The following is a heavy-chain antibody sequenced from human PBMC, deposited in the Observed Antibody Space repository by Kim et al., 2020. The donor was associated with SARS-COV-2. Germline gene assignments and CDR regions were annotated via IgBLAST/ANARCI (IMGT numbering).Heavy chain of an antibody. CDR3: ATRTCSTSGVCYPFDC. J-gene: IGHJ4*02. Sequence: SETLSLTCAVYGGSFSGYYWSWIRQPPGKGLEWFGEINHSGSTNYTPSLKSRLTISLHTSKNQFSLKLSSVTAADTAVYYCATRTCSTSGVCYPFDCWGQGTLVTVSS. V-gene: IGHV4-34*01. D-gene: IGHD2-8*01. CDR1: GGSFSGYY. CDR2: INHSGST.